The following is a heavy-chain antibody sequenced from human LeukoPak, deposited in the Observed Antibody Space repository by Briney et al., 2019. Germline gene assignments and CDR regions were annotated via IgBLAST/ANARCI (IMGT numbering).Heavy chain of an antibody. Sequence: VASVKVSCKASGGTFSSYAIGWVRQAPGEGLEWMGGIIPIFGTANYAQKFQGRVTITADESTSTAYMELSSLRSEDTAVYYCARACSGGSCRYYYYYYGMDVWGQGTTVTVSS. CDR3: ARACSGGSCRYYYYYYGMDV. CDR1: GGTFSSYA. D-gene: IGHD2-15*01. CDR2: IIPIFGTA. J-gene: IGHJ6*02. V-gene: IGHV1-69*01.